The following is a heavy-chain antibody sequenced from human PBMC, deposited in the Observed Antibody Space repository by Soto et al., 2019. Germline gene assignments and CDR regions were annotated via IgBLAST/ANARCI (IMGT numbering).Heavy chain of an antibody. D-gene: IGHD6-13*01. Sequence: QVQLVQSGAEVKKPGASVKVSCKASGYTFTSYGISWVRQAPGQGLEWMGWISDYNGNTNYAQKLQGRVTMTTDTSTSTAYMELRSLRSDDTAVYYCARDREIAAAYNYYGMDVWGQGTTVTVSS. J-gene: IGHJ6*02. CDR3: ARDREIAAAYNYYGMDV. CDR2: ISDYNGNT. CDR1: GYTFTSYG. V-gene: IGHV1-18*01.